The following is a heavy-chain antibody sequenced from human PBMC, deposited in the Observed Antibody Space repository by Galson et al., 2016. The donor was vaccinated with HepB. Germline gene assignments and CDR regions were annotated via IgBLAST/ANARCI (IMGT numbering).Heavy chain of an antibody. CDR2: IKTDGSIT. D-gene: IGHD3-10*01. V-gene: IGHV3-74*01. J-gene: IGHJ4*02. Sequence: SLRLSCAASGFTFSNYGMHWVRQAPGKGLVWVSRIKTDGSITGYADSVKGRFTISRANGKKTMYLQMNSLRAEDTALYYCARGRRGAISDFFDSWGQGTLVTVSS. CDR3: ARGRRGAISDFFDS. CDR1: GFTFSNYG.